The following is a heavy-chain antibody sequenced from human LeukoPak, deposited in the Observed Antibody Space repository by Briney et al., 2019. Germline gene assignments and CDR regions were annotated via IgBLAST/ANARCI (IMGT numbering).Heavy chain of an antibody. Sequence: GGSLRLSCAASGFTFSSYAMSWVRQAPGKGLEWVLAISGSGGSTYYADSVKGRFTISRDNSKNTLYLQMNSLRAEDTAVYYCAKTPFTFGGVIVNPFDYWGQGTLVTVSS. D-gene: IGHD3-16*02. CDR3: AKTPFTFGGVIVNPFDY. J-gene: IGHJ4*02. CDR1: GFTFSSYA. V-gene: IGHV3-23*01. CDR2: ISGSGGST.